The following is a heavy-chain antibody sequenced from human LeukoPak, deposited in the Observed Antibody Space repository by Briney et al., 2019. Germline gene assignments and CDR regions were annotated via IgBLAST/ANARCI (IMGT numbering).Heavy chain of an antibody. J-gene: IGHJ6*03. CDR1: GFTFDDYA. V-gene: IGHV3-9*01. D-gene: IGHD3-10*02. CDR3: AELGITMIGGV. Sequence: PGGSLRLSCAVSGFTFDDYAMHWVRQVPGKGLEWVSGINWNSDSIGYADSVKGRFTTSRDNAKNSLYLQMNSLRAEDTAVYYCAELGITMIGGVWGKGTTVTIS. CDR2: INWNSDSI.